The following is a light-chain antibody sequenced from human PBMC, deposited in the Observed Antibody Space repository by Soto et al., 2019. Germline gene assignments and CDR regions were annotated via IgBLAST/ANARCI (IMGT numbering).Light chain of an antibody. CDR2: DAS. J-gene: IGKJ1*01. CDR1: QNIGTY. V-gene: IGKV1-5*01. Sequence: DIQMIQSPSTLSASVGDRFTITCPAIQNIGTYLAWYEQTPGKAPKLLISDASTLQSGVPSRFGGSGSGTEFTLTISSLQPDDFATYYCQHYNSYSEAFGQGTKVDIK. CDR3: QHYNSYSEA.